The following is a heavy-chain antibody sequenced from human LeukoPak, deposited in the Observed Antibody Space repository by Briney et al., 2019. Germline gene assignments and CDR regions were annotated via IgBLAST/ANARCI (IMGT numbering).Heavy chain of an antibody. D-gene: IGHD2-15*01. Sequence: PSETLSLTCTVSGGSISGHYWSWIRQHPGKGLEWIGYVCHDGGTSYNPSLKSRVTVAIDTSKNQFSLKLNSVTAADTAVFYCAKEGRDSGGYNGWFEPWGQGTLVTVSS. CDR3: AKEGRDSGGYNGWFEP. V-gene: IGHV4-59*06. CDR2: VCHDGGT. CDR1: GGSISGHY. J-gene: IGHJ5*02.